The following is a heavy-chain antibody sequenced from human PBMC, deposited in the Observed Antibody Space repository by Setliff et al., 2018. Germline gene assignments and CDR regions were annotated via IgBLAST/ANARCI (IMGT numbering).Heavy chain of an antibody. CDR1: DGSIRSGDY. D-gene: IGHD5-12*01. Sequence: TLSLTCTVSDGSIRSGDYWGWIRQHPGKGLEWIGYIHHTGTTFYNPSLRGRVTISVDTSKNQFSLKLTSLTAADTAVYYCARAKDGYDFDYFDYWGQGTPVTVSS. V-gene: IGHV4-31*03. CDR3: ARAKDGYDFDYFDY. J-gene: IGHJ4*02. CDR2: IHHTGTT.